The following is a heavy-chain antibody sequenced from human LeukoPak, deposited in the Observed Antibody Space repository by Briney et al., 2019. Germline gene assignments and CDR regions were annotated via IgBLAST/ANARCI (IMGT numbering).Heavy chain of an antibody. CDR2: ISAYNGNT. CDR1: GYTFTSYG. V-gene: IGHV1-18*01. D-gene: IGHD1-26*01. J-gene: IGHJ4*02. CDR3: ARAIDSGSYLVDFDY. Sequence: ASVKVSCKASGYTFTSYGISWVRQAPGQGLEWMGWISAYNGNTNYAQKLQGGVTMTTDTSTSAAYMELRSLRSDDTAVYYCARAIDSGSYLVDFDYWGQGTLVTVSS.